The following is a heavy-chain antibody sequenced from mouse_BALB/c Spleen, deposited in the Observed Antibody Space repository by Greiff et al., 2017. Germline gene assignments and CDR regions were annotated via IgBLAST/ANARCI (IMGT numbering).Heavy chain of an antibody. CDR2: INPYNGDT. J-gene: IGHJ4*01. Sequence: VQLQQSGPELVKPGASVKISCKASGYSFTGYFMNWVMQSHGKSLEWIGRINPYNGDTFYNQKFKGKATLTVDKSSSTAHMKLRSLASEDSAVYYCARDDYDGYYAMDYWGQGTSVTVSS. V-gene: IGHV1-20*02. CDR1: GYSFTGYF. D-gene: IGHD2-4*01. CDR3: ARDDYDGYYAMDY.